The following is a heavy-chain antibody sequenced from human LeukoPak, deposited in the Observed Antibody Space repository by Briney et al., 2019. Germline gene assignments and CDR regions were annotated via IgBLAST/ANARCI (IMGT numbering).Heavy chain of an antibody. D-gene: IGHD2-15*01. Sequence: GESLKISCKGSGYTFTTYWIGWVRQMPGKGLEWMGIIYPGDSDTRYSPSFQGQATISADKSITTAYLQWSSLRASDTAMYYCARQALGYCSDGTCYADYWGQGTLVTVSS. V-gene: IGHV5-51*01. CDR2: IYPGDSDT. CDR1: GYTFTTYW. CDR3: ARQALGYCSDGTCYADY. J-gene: IGHJ4*02.